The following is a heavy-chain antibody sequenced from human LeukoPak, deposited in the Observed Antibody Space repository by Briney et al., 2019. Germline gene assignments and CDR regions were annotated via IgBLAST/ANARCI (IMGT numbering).Heavy chain of an antibody. Sequence: GSLRLSCAASGFTFSSYEMNWVRQAPGKGLEWVGEINHSGSTNYNPSLKSRVTISVDTSKNQFSLKLSSVTAADTAVYYCARGFRVPNWFDPWGQGTLVTVSS. J-gene: IGHJ5*02. V-gene: IGHV4-34*01. CDR3: ARGFRVPNWFDP. D-gene: IGHD4/OR15-4a*01. CDR2: INHSGST. CDR1: GFTFSSYE.